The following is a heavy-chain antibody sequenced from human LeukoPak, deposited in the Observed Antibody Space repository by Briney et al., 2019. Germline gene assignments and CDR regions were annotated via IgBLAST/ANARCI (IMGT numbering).Heavy chain of an antibody. CDR3: AKERAARPYYYGMDV. V-gene: IGHV3-23*01. D-gene: IGHD6-6*01. CDR2: ISGSGGST. Sequence: GGSLRLSCAASRFTFSSNAMNWVRQAPGKGLEWVSAISGSGGSTYYADSVKGRFTISRDNSKNTLYLQMNSLRAEDTAVYYCAKERAARPYYYGMDVWGQGTTVTVSS. J-gene: IGHJ6*02. CDR1: RFTFSSNA.